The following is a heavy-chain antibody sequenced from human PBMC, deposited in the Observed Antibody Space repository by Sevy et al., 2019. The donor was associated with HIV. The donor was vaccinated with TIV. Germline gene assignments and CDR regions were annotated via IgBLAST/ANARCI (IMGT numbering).Heavy chain of an antibody. CDR3: AKLRSAFGPLDD. CDR2: ISYDGSKK. J-gene: IGHJ4*02. Sequence: GGSLRLSCAASGFTFSSHGMHWVRQAPGKGLEWVAIISYDGSKKYYTDSVKGRFTISRDNSKNTVYLQMNSLRADDTAVYSCAKLRSAFGPLDDWGQGTLVTVSS. CDR1: GFTFSSHG. V-gene: IGHV3-30*18. D-gene: IGHD3-16*01.